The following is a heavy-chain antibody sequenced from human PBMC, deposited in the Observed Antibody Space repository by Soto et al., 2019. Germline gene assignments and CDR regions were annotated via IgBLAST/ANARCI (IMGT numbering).Heavy chain of an antibody. CDR1: GGSISSGGYY. V-gene: IGHV4-31*03. CDR3: ARDRYGVAAGIDY. Sequence: QVQLQESGPGLVKPSQTLSLTCTVSGGSISSGGYYWSWIRQHPGKGLEWIGYIYYSGSTYYNPSLKSRVTISVDTSKNQFSLKLSSMTAADTAVYYCARDRYGVAAGIDYWGQGTLVTVSS. J-gene: IGHJ4*02. CDR2: IYYSGST. D-gene: IGHD4-17*01.